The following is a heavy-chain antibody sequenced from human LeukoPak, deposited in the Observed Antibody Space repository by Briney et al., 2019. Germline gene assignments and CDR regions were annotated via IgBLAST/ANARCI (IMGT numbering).Heavy chain of an antibody. D-gene: IGHD5-24*01. CDR3: AAWTDRGYNF. V-gene: IGHV3-7*01. J-gene: IGHJ4*02. CDR2: INPEGSQT. Sequence: GESLRLSCAATGFTFSSSWMNWVRQAPGKGLQWVGNINPEGSQTRFVDPVMGRFAMPKDNAKNSLYLQMNSLRVEDTAVFYCAAWTDRGYNFWGQGTVVTVSS. CDR1: GFTFSSSW.